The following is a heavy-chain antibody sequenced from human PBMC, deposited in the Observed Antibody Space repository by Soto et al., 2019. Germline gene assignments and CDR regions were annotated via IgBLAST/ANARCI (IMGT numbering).Heavy chain of an antibody. CDR2: IIPIFGKP. Sequence: QVQLVQSGVEVKKPGSSVRVSCKAAGDNFNTYAISWVRQAPGQGLEWMGGIIPIFGKPDYAQRFPGRVAISADESTSTAYLELSRLKSEDTAVYYCARSPGITGTRASQYAMDVWGQGTPVTVSS. V-gene: IGHV1-69*01. J-gene: IGHJ6*02. CDR3: ARSPGITGTRASQYAMDV. D-gene: IGHD1-20*01. CDR1: GDNFNTYA.